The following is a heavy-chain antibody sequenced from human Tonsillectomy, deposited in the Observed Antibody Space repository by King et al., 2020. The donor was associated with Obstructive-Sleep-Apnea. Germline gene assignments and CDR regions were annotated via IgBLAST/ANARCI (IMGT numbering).Heavy chain of an antibody. J-gene: IGHJ4*02. Sequence: QLQESGPGLVKPSETLSLTCTVSGGSISSSNYYWGWIRQPPGKGLEWIGNIYYSGSTYYNPSLKSRVTTSVDTSKNQFSLKLSSVTAADTAVYYCARDSGSGYSWDYWGQGTLVTVSS. CDR3: ARDSGSGYSWDY. CDR1: GGSISSSNYY. CDR2: IYYSGST. V-gene: IGHV4-39*07. D-gene: IGHD3-22*01.